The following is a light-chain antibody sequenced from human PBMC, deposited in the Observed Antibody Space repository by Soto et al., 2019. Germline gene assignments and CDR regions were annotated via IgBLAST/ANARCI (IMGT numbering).Light chain of an antibody. Sequence: DFVMTQAPDSLAVSLGERATINCKSSQSVLYNSNNKNHLGWFQQKPGHPPKLLIYGASFRPSGVPDRFSGRGSGTDFTLTISSLQAEDVEVYYCQQYYSIQFTFGQGTKVDI. CDR3: QQYYSIQFT. J-gene: IGKJ2*01. V-gene: IGKV4-1*01. CDR2: GAS. CDR1: QSVLYNSNNKNH.